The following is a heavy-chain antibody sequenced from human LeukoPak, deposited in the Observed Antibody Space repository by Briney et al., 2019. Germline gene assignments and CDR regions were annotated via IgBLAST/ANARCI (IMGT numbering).Heavy chain of an antibody. D-gene: IGHD3-22*01. V-gene: IGHV3-33*01. CDR1: GFTFSSYG. CDR2: IWYDGSNK. J-gene: IGHJ5*02. CDR3: ARGYYDSSGYYYGENWFDP. Sequence: GRSLRLSCAASGFTFSSYGMHWVRQAPGKGLEWVAVIWYDGSNKYYADSVKGRFTISRDNSKNTLYLQMNSLRAEDTAVYYCARGYYDSSGYYYGENWFDPWGQGTLVTVSS.